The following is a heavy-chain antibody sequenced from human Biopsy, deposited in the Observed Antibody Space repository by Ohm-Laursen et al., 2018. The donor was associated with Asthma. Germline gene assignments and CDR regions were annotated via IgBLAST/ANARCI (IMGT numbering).Heavy chain of an antibody. CDR1: GGSMTPTSHY. J-gene: IGHJ6*02. D-gene: IGHD3-3*01. CDR2: ISYGGKT. CDR3: ARRITIFGVVQKDHGMDA. V-gene: IGHV4-39*01. Sequence: GTLSLTCTVSGGSMTPTSHYWDWIRQAPGKGLEWIGYISYGGKTSYNPSLKNRVTISRDTSKNQFSLRLTSVTAADTAVYFCARRITIFGVVQKDHGMDAWGQGTTVTVSS.